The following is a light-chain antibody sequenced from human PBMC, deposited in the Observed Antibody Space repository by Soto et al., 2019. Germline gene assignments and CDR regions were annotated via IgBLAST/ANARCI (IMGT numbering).Light chain of an antibody. CDR1: QSISNW. V-gene: IGKV1-5*01. CDR2: HAS. J-gene: IGKJ1*01. Sequence: DIEMTQSPSTLSASLGDRATLTCRASQSISNWLAWYQQKPGKAPKLLIYHASSLASGVPSRFRGSGSGTQFTLTISSLQPGDCATYYCQHYSRSPWTFGQGTKVDI. CDR3: QHYSRSPWT.